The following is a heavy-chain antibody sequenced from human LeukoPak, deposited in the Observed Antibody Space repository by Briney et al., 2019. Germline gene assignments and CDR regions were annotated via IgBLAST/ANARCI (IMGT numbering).Heavy chain of an antibody. CDR2: LSGSGEST. CDR3: AKDASYYEFLSVYYDY. CDR1: RFTFSSYA. D-gene: IGHD3-3*01. J-gene: IGHJ4*02. V-gene: IGHV3-23*01. Sequence: GGSLTLSCPASRFTFSSYAMSWVRQAAGRGLALVSGLSGSGESTYYADSVKGRFTISRDNSKDTVYLQMYSLRGEDTAVYYWAKDASYYEFLSVYYDYWGQGSLVTVS.